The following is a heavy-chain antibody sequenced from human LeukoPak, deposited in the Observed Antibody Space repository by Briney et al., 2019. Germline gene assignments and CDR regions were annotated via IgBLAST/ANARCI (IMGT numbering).Heavy chain of an antibody. V-gene: IGHV4-4*02. CDR3: ARNYGSGSSDRFDP. CDR1: GGSISSSNW. J-gene: IGHJ5*02. Sequence: SGTLSLTCAVSGGSISSSNWWSWVRQPPGKGLEWIGEIYHSGSANYNPSLKSRVTISVDKSKNQFSLKLSSVTAADTAVYYCARNYGSGSSDRFDPWGQGTLVTVSS. D-gene: IGHD3-10*01. CDR2: IYHSGSA.